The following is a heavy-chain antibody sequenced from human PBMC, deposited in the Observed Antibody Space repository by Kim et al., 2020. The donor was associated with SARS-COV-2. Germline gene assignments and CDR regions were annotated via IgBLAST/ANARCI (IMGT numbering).Heavy chain of an antibody. CDR3: ARDSSTTPGDY. Sequence: MYYADSVKGRFTIARDNAKNALYLQMDSLRDEDTAVYYCARDSSTTPGDYWGQGTLVTVSS. D-gene: IGHD4-17*01. V-gene: IGHV3-48*02. J-gene: IGHJ4*02. CDR2: M.